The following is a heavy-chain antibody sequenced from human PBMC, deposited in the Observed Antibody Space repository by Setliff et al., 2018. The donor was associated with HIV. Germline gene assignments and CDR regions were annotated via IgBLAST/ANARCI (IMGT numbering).Heavy chain of an antibody. J-gene: IGHJ4*02. D-gene: IGHD4-17*01. Sequence: PSETLSLTCTVSGGSISSSSYYWGWIRQPPGKGLEWIGSIYYSGSTYYNPSLKSRVTISVDTSKNQFSLKLSSVTAADTAVYYCASVTTGYYFDYWGQGTLVTVSS. CDR2: IYYSGST. CDR3: ASVTTGYYFDY. V-gene: IGHV4-39*01. CDR1: GGSISSSSYY.